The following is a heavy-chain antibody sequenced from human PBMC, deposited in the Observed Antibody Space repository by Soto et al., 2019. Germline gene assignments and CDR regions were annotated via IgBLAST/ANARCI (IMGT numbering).Heavy chain of an antibody. CDR1: GFALDTYD. J-gene: IGHJ3*01. CDR3: AGEHVLIFASCDAFAA. D-gene: IGHD3-3*01. Sequence: EEQLVESGGALVQPGGSLRLSCTSSGFALDTYDMNWVRLAPGKDLEWISHIAAGGDRIYYADSVKGLFTISRDNARNPLYLHMASLRDDDTPLYYCAGEHVLIFASCDAFAAWGQGTLVTVSS. CDR2: IAAGGDRI. V-gene: IGHV3-48*03.